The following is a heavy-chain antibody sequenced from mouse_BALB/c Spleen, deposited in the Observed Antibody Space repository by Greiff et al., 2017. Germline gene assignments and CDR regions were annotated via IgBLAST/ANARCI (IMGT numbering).Heavy chain of an antibody. CDR3: TRGITTVVATDFDY. CDR2: ISSGGSYT. Sequence: EVQLVESGGGLVKPGGSLKLSCAASGFTFSSYTMSWVRQTPEKRLEWVATISSGGSYTYYPDSVKGRFTISRDNAKNTLYLQMSSLKSEDTAMYYCTRGITTVVATDFDYWGQGTTLTVSS. J-gene: IGHJ2*01. D-gene: IGHD1-1*01. CDR1: GFTFSSYT. V-gene: IGHV5-6-4*01.